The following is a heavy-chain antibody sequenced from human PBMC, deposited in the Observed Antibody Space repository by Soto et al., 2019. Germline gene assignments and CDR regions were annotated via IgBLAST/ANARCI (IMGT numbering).Heavy chain of an antibody. CDR2: IGYDGSNK. CDR1: GLTLSRFA. V-gene: IGHV3-30-3*01. D-gene: IGHD3-22*01. Sequence: PGGSLRLSCAASGLTLSRFAMHWVRQAPGKGLEWVAVIGYDGSNKDYADSVKGRFTISRDNSKNTLYLQMNSLRPEDTAVYYCARDPVESYYYDSSGYYPLGYWGQGTLVTVSS. J-gene: IGHJ4*02. CDR3: ARDPVESYYYDSSGYYPLGY.